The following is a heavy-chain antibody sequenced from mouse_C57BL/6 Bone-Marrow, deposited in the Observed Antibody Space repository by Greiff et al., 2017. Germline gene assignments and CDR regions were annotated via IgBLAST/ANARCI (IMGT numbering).Heavy chain of an antibody. D-gene: IGHD2-3*01. CDR3: ARDGVYYGYYPYAMDY. J-gene: IGHJ4*01. Sequence: QVQLQQSGPELVKPGASVKISCKASGYAFSSSWMNWVKQRPGKGLEWIGRIYPGDGDTNYNGKFKGKATLTADKSSSTAYIQLRSLTSEDSAVYFCARDGVYYGYYPYAMDYWGQGTSVTVSS. V-gene: IGHV1-82*01. CDR2: IYPGDGDT. CDR1: GYAFSSSW.